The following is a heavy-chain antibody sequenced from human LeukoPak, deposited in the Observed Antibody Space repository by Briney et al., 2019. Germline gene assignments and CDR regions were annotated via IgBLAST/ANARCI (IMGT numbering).Heavy chain of an antibody. V-gene: IGHV3-23*01. J-gene: IGHJ3*01. CDR2: ISGSGAST. CDR1: GFTFSTYA. D-gene: IGHD3-10*01. CDR3: AKTNLWDGDLYDAYDV. Sequence: GRSLRLSCTASGFTFSTYAMSWVRQAPGKGLEWVSDISGSGASTYSADSVKGRFTISRDNTRNTLYLQMNSLRAEDTAVYYCAKTNLWDGDLYDAYDVWGQGAMVTVSS.